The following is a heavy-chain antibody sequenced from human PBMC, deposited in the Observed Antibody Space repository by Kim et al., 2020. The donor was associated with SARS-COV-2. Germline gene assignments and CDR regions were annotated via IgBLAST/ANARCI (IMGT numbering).Heavy chain of an antibody. D-gene: IGHD2-15*01. J-gene: IGHJ6*02. V-gene: IGHV3-15*01. CDR2: IKSKTDGGTT. Sequence: GGSLRLSCAASGFTFSNAWMSWVRLAPGKGLEWVGRIKSKTDGGTTDYAAPVKGRFTISRDDSKNTLYLQMNSLKTEDTAVYYCTTLKCSGGSCYSALWYGPEKNYYGMDVWGQGTTVTVSS. CDR3: TTLKCSGGSCYSALWYGPEKNYYGMDV. CDR1: GFTFSNAW.